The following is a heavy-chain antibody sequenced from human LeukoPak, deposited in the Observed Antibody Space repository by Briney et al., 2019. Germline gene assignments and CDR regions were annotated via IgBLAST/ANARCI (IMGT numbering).Heavy chain of an antibody. V-gene: IGHV3-15*01. CDR2: IKSKTGGGTT. CDR3: TTDLMYYYDSSGYSSFDY. D-gene: IGHD3-22*01. CDR1: GFTFSNAW. Sequence: GGSLRLSCAASGFTFSNAWMSWVRQAPGKGLEWVGRIKSKTGGGTTDYAAPVKGRFTISRDDSKNTLYLQMNSLKTEDTAVYYCTTDLMYYYDSSGYSSFDYWGQGTLVTVSS. J-gene: IGHJ4*02.